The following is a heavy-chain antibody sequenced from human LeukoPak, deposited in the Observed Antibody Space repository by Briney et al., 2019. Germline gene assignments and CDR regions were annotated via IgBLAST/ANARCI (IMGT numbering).Heavy chain of an antibody. CDR1: GYTFSGYY. CDR3: AILNSRGADAFDI. CDR2: INPNSGGT. D-gene: IGHD4-23*01. Sequence: ASVKVSCKASGYTFSGYYMHWVRQAPGQGLEWMGWINPNSGGTNYAQKYQGRVTMTRDTSINTAYMELSRLRSDDTAVYYCAILNSRGADAFDIWGQGTMVTVSS. J-gene: IGHJ3*02. V-gene: IGHV1-2*02.